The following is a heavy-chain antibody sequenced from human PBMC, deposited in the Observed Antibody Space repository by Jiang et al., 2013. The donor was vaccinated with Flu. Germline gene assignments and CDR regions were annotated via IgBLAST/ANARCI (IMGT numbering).Heavy chain of an antibody. CDR2: ISYDGSNK. Sequence: SLRLSCAASGFTFSSYAMHWVRQAPGKGLEWVAVISYDGSNKYYADSVKGRFTISRDNSKNTLYLQMNSLRAEDTAVYYCARDPSGVDTAMVTPVLGFYGMDVWGQGTTVTVSS. D-gene: IGHD5-18*01. J-gene: IGHJ6*02. CDR3: ARDPSGVDTAMVTPVLGFYGMDV. CDR1: GFTFSSYA. V-gene: IGHV3-30-3*01.